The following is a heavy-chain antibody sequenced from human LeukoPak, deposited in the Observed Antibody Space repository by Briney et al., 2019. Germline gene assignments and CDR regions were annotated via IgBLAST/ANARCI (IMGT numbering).Heavy chain of an antibody. D-gene: IGHD3-10*01. Sequence: GGSLRLSWAASGFTFNTYWMHWVRQAPGKGLVWVSHINPDGSETNYADSVTGRFTISRDNVKNTLYLQMNSLRAEDTAVYYCARDPVRRDSYWGQGILVTVSS. CDR3: ARDPVRRDSY. CDR2: INPDGSET. V-gene: IGHV3-74*01. CDR1: GFTFNTYW. J-gene: IGHJ4*02.